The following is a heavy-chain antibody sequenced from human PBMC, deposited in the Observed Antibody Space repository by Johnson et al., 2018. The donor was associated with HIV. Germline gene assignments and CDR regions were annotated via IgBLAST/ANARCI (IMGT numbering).Heavy chain of an antibody. CDR2: ISWNSGSI. Sequence: VQLVESGGGVVRPGGSLRLSCAASGFTFDDYAMHWVRQAPGKGLEWVSGISWNSGSIGYADSVKGRFTTSRDNAKNTLYLQMNRLRAEDTAVYYCARDIAIQLWSHDAFDIWGQGTMVTVSS. CDR1: GFTFDDYA. V-gene: IGHV3-9*01. CDR3: ARDIAIQLWSHDAFDI. D-gene: IGHD5-18*01. J-gene: IGHJ3*02.